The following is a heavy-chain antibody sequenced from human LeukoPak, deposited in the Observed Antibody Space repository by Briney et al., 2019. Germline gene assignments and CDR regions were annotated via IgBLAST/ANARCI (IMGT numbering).Heavy chain of an antibody. V-gene: IGHV3-48*03. Sequence: GGSLRLSCAASGFTFSSYEVNWVRQAPGKGLEWVSYISSTGSTIYYADCVKGRFTISRDNGKNSLYLQMNSLRAEDTAVYYCARPPGRSSGYQWYFDLWGRGTLVTVSS. D-gene: IGHD3-22*01. CDR3: ARPPGRSSGYQWYFDL. CDR1: GFTFSSYE. CDR2: ISSTGSTI. J-gene: IGHJ2*01.